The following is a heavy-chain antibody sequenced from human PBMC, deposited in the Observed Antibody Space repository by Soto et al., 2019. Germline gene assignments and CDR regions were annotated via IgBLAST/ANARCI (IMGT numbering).Heavy chain of an antibody. CDR1: GYTFTSYA. CDR3: AKDRCGASCISDFDY. V-gene: IGHV1-3*01. CDR2: INAGNGNT. Sequence: ASVKVSCKASGYTFTSYAMHWVRQAPGQRLEWMGWINAGNGNTKYSQKFQGRVTITRDTSASTAYMELSSLRAEDTAVYYCAKDRCGASCISDFDYWGQGTLVTVSS. D-gene: IGHD2-15*01. J-gene: IGHJ4*02.